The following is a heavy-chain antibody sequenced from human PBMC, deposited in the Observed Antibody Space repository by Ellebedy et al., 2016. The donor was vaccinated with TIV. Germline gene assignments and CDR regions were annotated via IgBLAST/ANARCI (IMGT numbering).Heavy chain of an antibody. Sequence: SGPTLVKPTQTLTLTCTFSGFSLSTSGLCVSWIRQPHGKALEWLARIDWDDDNYYSTSLNTRLTISKDTSKNQVVLTMANMDPVDTATHYCARIRMVRGVIKYYFDYWGQGTLVTVSS. CDR1: GFSLSTSGLC. CDR3: ARIRMVRGVIKYYFDY. J-gene: IGHJ4*02. D-gene: IGHD3-10*01. V-gene: IGHV2-70*11. CDR2: IDWDDDN.